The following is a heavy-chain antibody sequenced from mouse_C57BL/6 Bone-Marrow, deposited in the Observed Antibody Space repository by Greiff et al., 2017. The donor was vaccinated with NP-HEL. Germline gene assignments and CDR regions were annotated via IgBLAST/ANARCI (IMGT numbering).Heavy chain of an antibody. CDR2: IYPGSGNT. Sequence: QVQLQQSGPELVKPGASVKISCKASGYSFTSYYIHWVKQRPGQGLEWIGWIYPGSGNTKYNEKFKGKDTLTADTSSSTAYMQLSSLTSEDSAVYYCARGRLRPDYWGQGTTLTVSS. CDR3: ARGRLRPDY. V-gene: IGHV1-66*01. D-gene: IGHD2-4*01. CDR1: GYSFTSYY. J-gene: IGHJ2*01.